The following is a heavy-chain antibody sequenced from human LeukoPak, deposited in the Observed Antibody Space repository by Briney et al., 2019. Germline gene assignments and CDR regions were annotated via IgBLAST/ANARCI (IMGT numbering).Heavy chain of an antibody. J-gene: IGHJ4*02. CDR1: GRSFSDYY. CDR3: ARGQTTPVGINDY. V-gene: IGHV4-34*01. Sequence: SETLSLTCAVYGRSFSDYYWSWIRQPPGKGLEWIGEINHSGSTNYNPSLRSRVTISVDASKDQFSLRLNSVTAADTAVYYCARGQTTPVGINDYWGQGTLVTVSS. CDR2: INHSGST. D-gene: IGHD1-1*01.